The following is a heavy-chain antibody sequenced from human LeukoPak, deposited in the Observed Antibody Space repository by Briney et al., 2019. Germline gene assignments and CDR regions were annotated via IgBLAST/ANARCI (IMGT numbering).Heavy chain of an antibody. CDR1: GFTFSSYA. Sequence: HPGGSLRLSCAASGFTFSSYAMHWVRQAPGKGLEWVAVISNDGSNKYYADSVKGRFTISRDNSKNTLYLQMNSLRAEDTAVYYCARGGVVVVSYWGQGTLVTVSS. V-gene: IGHV3-30-3*01. D-gene: IGHD3-22*01. J-gene: IGHJ4*02. CDR2: ISNDGSNK. CDR3: ARGGVVVVSY.